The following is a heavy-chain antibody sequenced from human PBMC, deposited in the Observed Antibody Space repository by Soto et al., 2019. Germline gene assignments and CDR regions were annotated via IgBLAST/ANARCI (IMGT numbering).Heavy chain of an antibody. CDR1: GFTFSSYS. V-gene: IGHV3-48*04. CDR3: ARVRELRPAMVRGVAFDI. J-gene: IGHJ3*02. D-gene: IGHD3-10*01. CDR2: ISSSSSTI. Sequence: GGSLRLSCAASGFTFSSYSMNWVRQAPGKGLEWVSYISSSSSTIYYADSVKGRFTISRDNAKNSLYLQMNSLRAEDTAVYYGARVRELRPAMVRGVAFDIWGQGTMVTVSS.